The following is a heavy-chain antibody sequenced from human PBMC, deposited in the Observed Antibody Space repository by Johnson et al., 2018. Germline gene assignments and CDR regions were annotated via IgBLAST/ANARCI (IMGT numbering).Heavy chain of an antibody. CDR3: ARDTPTHYYGGSGGAFDI. D-gene: IGHD3-10*01. CDR2: IYHGGST. J-gene: IGHJ3*02. CDR1: GDSISNSNW. V-gene: IGHV4-4*02. Sequence: QVQLQESGPGLAKPSGTLSITCAVSGDSISNSNWWSWVRQPPGKGLEWIGEIYHGGSTHYNPSLKSRVTMSVDKSKYLFSLKLSSVTVADTAVYYLARDTPTHYYGGSGGAFDIWGQGTLVTVSS.